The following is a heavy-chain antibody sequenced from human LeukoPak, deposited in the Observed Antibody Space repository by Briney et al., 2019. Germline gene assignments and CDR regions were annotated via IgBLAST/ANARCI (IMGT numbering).Heavy chain of an antibody. CDR3: AVNAKPDDYGGNFAEY. D-gene: IGHD4-23*01. V-gene: IGHV1-8*01. CDR2: MNPNSGNT. Sequence: ASVKVSCKASGYTFTSYDINWVRQATGQGPEWMGWMNPNSGNTGYAQKFQGRVTMTRNTSISTAYMELSSLRSEDTAVYYCAVNAKPDDYGGNFAEYWGQGTLVTVSS. CDR1: GYTFTSYD. J-gene: IGHJ4*02.